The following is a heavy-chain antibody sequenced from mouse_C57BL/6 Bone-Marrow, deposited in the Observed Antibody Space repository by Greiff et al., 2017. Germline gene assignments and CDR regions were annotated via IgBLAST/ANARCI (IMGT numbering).Heavy chain of an antibody. CDR3: ARRSGVVYFGV. D-gene: IGHD1-1*02. CDR1: GYTFTSYW. CDR2: IDPSDSYT. V-gene: IGHV1-59*01. J-gene: IGHJ1*03. Sequence: QVQLQQPGAELVRPGTSVKLSCKASGYTFTSYWMHWVKQRPGQGLEWIGVIDPSDSYTNYNQKFKGKATLTVDTSSSTAYMQLSSLTSEDSAVYYCARRSGVVYFGVWGTGTTVTVSS.